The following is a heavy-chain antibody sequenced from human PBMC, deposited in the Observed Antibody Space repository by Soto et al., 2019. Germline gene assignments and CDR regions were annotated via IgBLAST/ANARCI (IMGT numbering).Heavy chain of an antibody. Sequence: SETLSLTCTVSGGSISSYYWSWIRQPPGKGLEWIGYVHDSWGSHYNPSLKSRVAISLDTSKSQFSLKLTSVTATDTAVYYCARVQRDSAFGHFDYWGPGTLVTVSS. V-gene: IGHV4-59*08. J-gene: IGHJ4*02. CDR3: ARVQRDSAFGHFDY. CDR1: GGSISSYY. CDR2: VHDSWGS. D-gene: IGHD1-1*01.